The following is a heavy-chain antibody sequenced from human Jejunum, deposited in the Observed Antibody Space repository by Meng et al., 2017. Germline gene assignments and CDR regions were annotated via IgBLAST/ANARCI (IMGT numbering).Heavy chain of an antibody. V-gene: IGHV1-2*02. CDR3: ARAAVGWYNWIDP. Sequence: VQLGQAGAEVKKPGAAVKVSCKASGYTFIGYYMHWVRQAPGQGLESMGWINPDGGDTNYAQKFQGRVTVTRDTSINTVYMELRRLTSDDTAVYYCARAAVGWYNWIDPWGRGTLVTVSS. CDR2: INPDGGDT. CDR1: GYTFIGYY. J-gene: IGHJ5*02. D-gene: IGHD6-19*01.